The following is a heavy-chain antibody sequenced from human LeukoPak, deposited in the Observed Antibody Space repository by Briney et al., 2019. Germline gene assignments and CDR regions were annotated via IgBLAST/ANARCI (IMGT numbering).Heavy chain of an antibody. CDR2: LWSDGKTN. J-gene: IGHJ4*02. CDR3: ARGRAPLLGLDY. CDR1: GFTFSTYG. Sequence: GGSLRLSCAASGFTFSTYGMQWVRQAPGKGLDWVAVLWSDGKTNYYADSVKGRFTFSRDNSKNTLYVQMNNLRPEDTAVYYCARGRAPLLGLDYWGQGTVVSVSS. V-gene: IGHV3-33*01.